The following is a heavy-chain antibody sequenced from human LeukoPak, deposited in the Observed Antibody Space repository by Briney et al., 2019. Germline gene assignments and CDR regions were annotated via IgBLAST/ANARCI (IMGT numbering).Heavy chain of an antibody. V-gene: IGHV1-18*01. J-gene: IGHJ4*02. CDR3: AREAWQQLVIDY. D-gene: IGHD6-13*01. CDR2: ISAYNGDT. Sequence: ASVNVSCKASGYIVGKHGISWVRQAPGQGLEWMGWISAYNGDTNQAQKFQGRVTITRDTSASTAYMELSSLRSEDTAVYYCAREAWQQLVIDYWGQGTLVTVSS. CDR1: GYIVGKHG.